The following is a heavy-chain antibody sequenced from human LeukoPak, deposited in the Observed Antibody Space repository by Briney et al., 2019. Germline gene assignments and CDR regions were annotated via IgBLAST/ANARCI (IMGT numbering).Heavy chain of an antibody. V-gene: IGHV4-34*01. J-gene: IGHJ4*02. Sequence: SETLSLTCAVYGGSFSGYYWSWIRQPPGKGLEWIGEINHSGSTNYNPSLKSRVTISVDTSKNQFSLKLSSVTAADTAVYYCARHFTPAAAGSFDYWGQGTLVTVSS. CDR1: GGSFSGYY. CDR2: INHSGST. D-gene: IGHD6-13*01. CDR3: ARHFTPAAAGSFDY.